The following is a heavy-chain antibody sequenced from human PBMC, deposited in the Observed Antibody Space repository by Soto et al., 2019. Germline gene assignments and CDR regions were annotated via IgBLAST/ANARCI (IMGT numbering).Heavy chain of an antibody. D-gene: IGHD2-15*01. CDR1: GGTFSSYT. V-gene: IGHV1-69*02. J-gene: IGHJ4*02. Sequence: QVQLVQSGAEVKKPGSSVKVSCKASGGTFSSYTISWVRQAPGQGLEWMGRIIPILGIANYAQKFQGRVTITADKSTSAAYMELSSLRSEDTAVYSCANLYGYCSGGSCYSGRDYWGQGTLVTVSS. CDR2: IIPILGIA. CDR3: ANLYGYCSGGSCYSGRDY.